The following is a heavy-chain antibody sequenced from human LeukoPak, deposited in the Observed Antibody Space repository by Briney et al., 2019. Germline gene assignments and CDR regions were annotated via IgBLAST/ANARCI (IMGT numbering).Heavy chain of an antibody. Sequence: GASVKVSCKASGYTFSRYDINWVRQATGQGLEWMGWMNPNSGSTGYAQKFQGRVTMTRNTSISTAYMELSSLTSEDTAVYFCASGGPYYYGTSGDYYLLYRGQGTLVTLSS. D-gene: IGHD3-22*01. V-gene: IGHV1-8*01. CDR3: ASGGPYYYGTSGDYYLLY. CDR2: MNPNSGST. J-gene: IGHJ4*02. CDR1: GYTFSRYD.